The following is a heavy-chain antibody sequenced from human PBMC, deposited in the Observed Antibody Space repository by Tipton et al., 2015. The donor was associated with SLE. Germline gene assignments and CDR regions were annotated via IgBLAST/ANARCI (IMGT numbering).Heavy chain of an antibody. Sequence: TLSLTCTVSGGSISSSRCYWGWIRQSPGKGLEWIGSIYYSGSTYYNPSLKSRVTISVDTSKNQFSLKLSSVTAADTAVYYCARRRRQQLVPYYFDYWGQGTLVTVSS. CDR2: IYYSGST. CDR3: ARRRRQQLVPYYFDY. D-gene: IGHD6-13*01. V-gene: IGHV4-39*07. J-gene: IGHJ4*02. CDR1: GGSISSSRCY.